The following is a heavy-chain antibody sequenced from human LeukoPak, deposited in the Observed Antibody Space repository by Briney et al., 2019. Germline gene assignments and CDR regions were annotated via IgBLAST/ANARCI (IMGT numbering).Heavy chain of an antibody. J-gene: IGHJ4*02. CDR3: AKALGGSGSNFDY. Sequence: GGSLRLSCAASGFTFSSYAMNWVRQAPGKGLEWVSTISGSGGSTYYADSVKGRFTISRDNSKHTLYLQMSSLRADDTAVYYCAKALGGSGSNFDYWGQGTLVTVSS. V-gene: IGHV3-23*01. D-gene: IGHD3-10*01. CDR2: ISGSGGST. CDR1: GFTFSSYA.